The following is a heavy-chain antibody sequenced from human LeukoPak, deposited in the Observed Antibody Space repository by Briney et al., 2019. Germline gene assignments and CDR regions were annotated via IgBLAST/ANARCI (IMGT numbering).Heavy chain of an antibody. Sequence: LRLSCAASGFTFSDYYMSWIRQPPGKGLEWMGGIFYSRNTYSNPSLNSRGTITVSMSKTQFSLNLPSFTVAATALASCSRHVMVRGQLTTFDIWGQGTMVTVSS. V-gene: IGHV4-59*08. J-gene: IGHJ3*02. CDR2: IFYSRNT. CDR3: SRHVMVRGQLTTFDI. D-gene: IGHD3-10*01. CDR1: GFTFSDYY.